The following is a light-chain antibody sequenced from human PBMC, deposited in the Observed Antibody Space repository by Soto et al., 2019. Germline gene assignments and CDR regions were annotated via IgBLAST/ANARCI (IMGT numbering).Light chain of an antibody. J-gene: IGKJ1*01. V-gene: IGKV2-30*02. CDR2: RVS. CDR1: QSLVHSDGNTY. CDR3: MQGTHWPRT. Sequence: DAVLTQSPVSLPVTLGQPASISCRSSQSLVHSDGNTYLNWFQQRPGQSQRRLLYRVSNRDTGVPDKISGRGSGTYFTLEISRVEAEEIGVYYCMQGTHWPRTVGQGNKVDIK.